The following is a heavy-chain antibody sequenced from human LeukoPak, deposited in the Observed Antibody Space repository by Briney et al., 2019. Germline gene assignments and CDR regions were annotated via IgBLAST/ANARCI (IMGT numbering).Heavy chain of an antibody. CDR1: GFTFSSYA. D-gene: IGHD6-19*01. CDR2: ISYDGSNK. V-gene: IGHV3-30-3*01. J-gene: IGHJ4*02. Sequence: GGSLRLSCAASGFTFSSYAMHWVRQAPGKGLEWVAVISYDGSNKYYADSVKGRFTISRDNSKNTLYLQMNSLRAEDTAVYYCARGGEAVAGRGFDYWGQGTLVTVSS. CDR3: ARGGEAVAGRGFDY.